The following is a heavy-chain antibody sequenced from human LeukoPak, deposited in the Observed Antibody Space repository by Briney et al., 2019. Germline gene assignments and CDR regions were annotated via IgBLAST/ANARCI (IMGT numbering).Heavy chain of an antibody. CDR2: ISSSSSYI. Sequence: GGSLRLSCAASAFTFSSYSMNWVRQAPGKGLEWVSSISSSSSYIYYADSVKGRFTISRDNAKNSLYLQMNSLRAEDTAVYYCARGRPGIAAAVNYWGQGTLVTVSS. D-gene: IGHD6-13*01. CDR3: ARGRPGIAAAVNY. V-gene: IGHV3-21*01. CDR1: AFTFSSYS. J-gene: IGHJ4*02.